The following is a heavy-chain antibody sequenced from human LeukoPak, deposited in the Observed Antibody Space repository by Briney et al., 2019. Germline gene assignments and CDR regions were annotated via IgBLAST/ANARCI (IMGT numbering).Heavy chain of an antibody. J-gene: IGHJ4*02. Sequence: GESLKISCKGSGYSFTSYWIGWVRQAPGQGLEWMGIINPSGGSTTYAQKFQGRVTLTRDTSTSTVYMELSSLRSEDTAVYYCGRVLDPAMVMRYYFHYWGQGTLVTVSS. CDR3: GRVLDPAMVMRYYFHY. CDR2: INPSGGST. CDR1: GYSFTSYW. V-gene: IGHV1-46*01. D-gene: IGHD5-18*01.